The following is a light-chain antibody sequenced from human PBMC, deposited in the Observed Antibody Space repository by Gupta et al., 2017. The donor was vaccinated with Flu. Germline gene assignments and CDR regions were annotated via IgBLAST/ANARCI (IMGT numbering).Light chain of an antibody. J-gene: IGLJ3*02. CDR2: HNT. Sequence: SYVLTQPPSVSVAPGQTATITCGGDNIGSKSVHWYQQKPGPAPVLVFFHNTDRPSGIPERFSGYNAGPTATLTVSRVEAGDEADYYCQLWHTGSDHPVFGGGTELTVL. CDR1: NIGSKS. V-gene: IGLV3-21*02. CDR3: QLWHTGSDHPV.